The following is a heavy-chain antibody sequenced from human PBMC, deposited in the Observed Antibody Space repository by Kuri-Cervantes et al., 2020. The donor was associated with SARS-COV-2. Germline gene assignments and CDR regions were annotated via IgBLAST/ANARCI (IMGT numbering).Heavy chain of an antibody. CDR1: GGSINNYY. CDR2: IYDSANT. D-gene: IGHD5-18*01. Sequence: SETLSLTCTVSGGSINNYYWSWIRQPPGKGLEWIGYIYDSANTNYSTSLRSRVTMSVYTSKNQVSLKLTSVTASDTAVYFCARVGVRSYGVLDYWGQGTLVTVSS. J-gene: IGHJ4*02. V-gene: IGHV4-59*01. CDR3: ARVGVRSYGVLDY.